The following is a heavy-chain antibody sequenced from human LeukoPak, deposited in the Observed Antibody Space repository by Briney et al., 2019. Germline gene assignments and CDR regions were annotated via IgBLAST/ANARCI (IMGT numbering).Heavy chain of an antibody. V-gene: IGHV3-30*18. J-gene: IGHJ4*02. Sequence: GRSLRLSCAASGFTFSSYGMHWVRQAPGKGLEWVAVISYNGSNKYYADPVKGRFTISRDNSKNTLYLQMNSLRAEDTAVYYCAKAASYFDWLFDYWGQGTLVTVSS. CDR2: ISYNGSNK. D-gene: IGHD3-9*01. CDR3: AKAASYFDWLFDY. CDR1: GFTFSSYG.